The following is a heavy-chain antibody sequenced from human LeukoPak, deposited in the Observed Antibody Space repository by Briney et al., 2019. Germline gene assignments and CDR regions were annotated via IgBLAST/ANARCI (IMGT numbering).Heavy chain of an antibody. CDR1: GGTFSSYA. V-gene: IGHV1-69*05. J-gene: IGHJ5*02. D-gene: IGHD2-2*02. CDR3: ARTPSPMYCSSTSCYTFRFDP. Sequence: SVKVSCKDSGGTFSSYAISWVRQAPGQGLEWMGGIIPIFGTANYAQKFQGRVTITTDESTSTAYMELSSLRSEDTAVYYCARTPSPMYCSSTSCYTFRFDPWGQGTLVTVSS. CDR2: IIPIFGTA.